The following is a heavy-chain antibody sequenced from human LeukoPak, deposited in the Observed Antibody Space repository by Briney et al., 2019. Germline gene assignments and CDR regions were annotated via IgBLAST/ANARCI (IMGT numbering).Heavy chain of an antibody. CDR2: VYNSGSA. CDR3: ARVRQDGDYPLDY. D-gene: IGHD4-17*01. CDR1: GVSINSYY. V-gene: IGHV4-59*01. Sequence: SETLSLTCTVSGVSINSYYWSWIRQSPGKGLEWIGDVYNSGSANYNPSLKSRVTISVDTSKNQFSLKLSSVTAADTAVYYCARVRQDGDYPLDYWGQGTLVTVSS. J-gene: IGHJ4*02.